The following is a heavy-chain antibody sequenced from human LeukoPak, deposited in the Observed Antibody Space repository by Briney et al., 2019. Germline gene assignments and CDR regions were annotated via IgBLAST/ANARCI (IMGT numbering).Heavy chain of an antibody. V-gene: IGHV3-53*01. CDR3: AKSPITRQPPRDFDY. CDR1: GFTVSSTY. J-gene: IGHJ4*02. CDR2: IYSGGST. D-gene: IGHD3-10*01. Sequence: GGSLRLSCSASGFTVSSTYMSWVRQAPGKGLEWVSVIYSGGSTYYADSVKGRFTISRDNSKNTLYLQMNSLRAEDTAVYYCAKSPITRQPPRDFDYWGQGTLVTVSS.